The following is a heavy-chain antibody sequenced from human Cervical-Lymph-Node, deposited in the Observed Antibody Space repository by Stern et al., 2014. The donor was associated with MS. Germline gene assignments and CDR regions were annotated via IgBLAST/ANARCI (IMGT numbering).Heavy chain of an antibody. CDR2: ISGMCCIT. J-gene: IGHJ3*02. CDR3: AKHPYSGSSDDAFDI. Sequence: EVQLVESGGGLVQPGGSLRLSCAASGFTFSSYAMSWVRQAPGKGLEWVSAISGMCCITFYAVSEKGLVTISRDNSKNTLYLQMNSLRAEDTAVYYCAKHPYSGSSDDAFDIWGQGTMVTVSS. CDR1: GFTFSSYA. V-gene: IGHV3-23*04. D-gene: IGHD1-26*01.